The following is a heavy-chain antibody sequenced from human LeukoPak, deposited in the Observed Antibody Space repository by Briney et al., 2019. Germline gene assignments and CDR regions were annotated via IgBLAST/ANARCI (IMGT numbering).Heavy chain of an antibody. Sequence: GGSLRLSCAASEFTFSSYTMNWVRQAPGKGLEWVSSISSSSYYIYYADSVKGRFTISRDNAKNSLYLQMSSLRAEDTAVYYCARLILRGSSWQHNWFDPWGQGTLVTVSS. J-gene: IGHJ5*02. CDR1: EFTFSSYT. CDR3: ARLILRGSSWQHNWFDP. V-gene: IGHV3-21*01. D-gene: IGHD6-13*01. CDR2: ISSSSYYI.